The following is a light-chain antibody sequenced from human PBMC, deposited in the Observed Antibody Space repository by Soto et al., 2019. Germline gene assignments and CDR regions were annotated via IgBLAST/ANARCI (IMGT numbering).Light chain of an antibody. Sequence: DRVAITCRASQSIGIWLAWYQKKPGKAPRFLIYKASTLQTGVPSRFSGSGSGTEFTLTISSLQRDDFATYYCQQYNDYSWTFGQGTKVEIK. J-gene: IGKJ1*01. CDR2: KAS. CDR1: QSIGIW. CDR3: QQYNDYSWT. V-gene: IGKV1-5*03.